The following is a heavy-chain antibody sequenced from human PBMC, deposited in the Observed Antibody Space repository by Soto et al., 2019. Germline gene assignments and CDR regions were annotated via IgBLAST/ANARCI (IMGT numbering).Heavy chain of an antibody. CDR1: GGTFSSYA. Sequence: GASVKVSCKASGGTFSSYAISWVRQAPGQGLEWMGGIIPIFGTANYAQKFQGRVTMTRDTSTSTVYMELSSLRSEDTAVYYCARDWSSSAGSAVDYWGQGTLVTVSS. J-gene: IGHJ4*02. CDR3: ARDWSSSAGSAVDY. CDR2: IIPIFGTA. V-gene: IGHV1-69*05. D-gene: IGHD6-6*01.